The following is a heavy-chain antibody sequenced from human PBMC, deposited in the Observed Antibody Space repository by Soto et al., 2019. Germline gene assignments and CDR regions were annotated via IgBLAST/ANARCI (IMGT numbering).Heavy chain of an antibody. CDR2: INPKSGGT. Sequence: SVKVSCKASGYSFTDYHIHWVREAPGQGLEWLGRINPKSGGTSTAQKFQGWVTMTTDTSISTASMELTRLTSDDTAIYYCARGDSTDCSNGVCSFFYNHDMDVWGQGTTVTVSS. V-gene: IGHV1-2*04. CDR3: ARGDSTDCSNGVCSFFYNHDMDV. D-gene: IGHD2-8*01. CDR1: GYSFTDYH. J-gene: IGHJ6*02.